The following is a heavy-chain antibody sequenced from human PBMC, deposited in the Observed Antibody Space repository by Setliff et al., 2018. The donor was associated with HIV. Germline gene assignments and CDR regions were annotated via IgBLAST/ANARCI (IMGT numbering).Heavy chain of an antibody. CDR2: INHSGST. J-gene: IGHJ6*03. V-gene: IGHV4-34*01. CDR3: ARDRGSWYTVGVGTGYMDV. Sequence: PSETLSLTCAVYGGSLSGYHWSWIRQSPEKGLEWIGEINHSGSTNYNPSLKSRVTISVDKSKNQFSLKLSSVTAADTAVYYCARDRGSWYTVGVGTGYMDVWGKGTTVTVSS. CDR1: GGSLSGYH. D-gene: IGHD6-13*01.